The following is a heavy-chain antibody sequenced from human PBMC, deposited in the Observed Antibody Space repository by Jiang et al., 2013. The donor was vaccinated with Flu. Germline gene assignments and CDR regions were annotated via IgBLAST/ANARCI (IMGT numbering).Heavy chain of an antibody. J-gene: IGHJ6*04. CDR2: IKQDGSEK. V-gene: IGHV3-7*03. D-gene: IGHD2-2*01. Sequence: EWVANIKQDGSEKYYVDSVKGRFTVSRDNAKNSLYLQMNSLRAEDTAVYYCARDRSWYCSSTSCYGGYYYYYGMDVWGKGTTVTVSS. CDR3: ARDRSWYCSSTSCYGGYYYYYGMDV.